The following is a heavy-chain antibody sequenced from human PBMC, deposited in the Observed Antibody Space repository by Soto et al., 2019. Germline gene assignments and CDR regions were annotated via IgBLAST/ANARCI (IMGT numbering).Heavy chain of an antibody. J-gene: IGHJ1*01. D-gene: IGHD6-19*01. V-gene: IGHV3-30-3*02. CDR2: ISYDGSNK. Sequence: GGSLRLSCAASGFTFSSYAMHWVRQAPGKGLEWVAVISYDGSNKYYADSVKGRFTIARDNPKNTLYLQMNSLRAEDTAVYYCAKSSGWYPEYFQHWGQGTLVTV. CDR1: GFTFSSYA. CDR3: AKSSGWYPEYFQH.